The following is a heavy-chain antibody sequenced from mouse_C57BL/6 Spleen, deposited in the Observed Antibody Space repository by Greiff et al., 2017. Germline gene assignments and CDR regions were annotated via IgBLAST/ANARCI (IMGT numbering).Heavy chain of an antibody. D-gene: IGHD2-3*01. V-gene: IGHV1-62-2*01. Sequence: VHLVESGAELVKPGASVKLSCKASGYTFTEYTIHWVKQRSGQGLEWIGWFYPGSGSIKYNEKSKDKATLTADKSSSTVYMELSRLTSEDSAVYYCARAHDGYYFDYWGQGTTLTVSS. CDR2: FYPGSGSI. CDR1: GYTFTEYT. J-gene: IGHJ2*01. CDR3: ARAHDGYYFDY.